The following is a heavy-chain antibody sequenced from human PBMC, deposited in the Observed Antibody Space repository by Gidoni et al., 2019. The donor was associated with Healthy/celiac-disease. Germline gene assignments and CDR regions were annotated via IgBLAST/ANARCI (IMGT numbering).Heavy chain of an antibody. J-gene: IGHJ4*02. Sequence: QVQLVQSGAEVKKPGASVKVSCKVSGYSLPEPSIHWVRQAPGKGREWVGGFHPEDSETIYAQKFQGRVTMTEDTSTDTAHMEFSSLRSDDTAVYYCATDSPLEWLAYWGQGTLVTVSS. CDR2: FHPEDSET. D-gene: IGHD3-3*01. V-gene: IGHV1-24*01. CDR3: ATDSPLEWLAY. CDR1: GYSLPEPS.